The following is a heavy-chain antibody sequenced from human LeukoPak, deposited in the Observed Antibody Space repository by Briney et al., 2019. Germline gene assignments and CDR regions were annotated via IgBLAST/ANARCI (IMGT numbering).Heavy chain of an antibody. Sequence: SVKVSCKASGGTFSSYAISWVRQAPGQGLEWMGGIIPIFGTANYAQKFQGRVTITADESTSTAYMELSSLRSEDTAVYYCATAYCGGDCYYWFDPWGQGTLVTVSS. CDR1: GGTFSSYA. V-gene: IGHV1-69*13. D-gene: IGHD2-21*02. CDR3: ATAYCGGDCYYWFDP. CDR2: IIPIFGTA. J-gene: IGHJ5*02.